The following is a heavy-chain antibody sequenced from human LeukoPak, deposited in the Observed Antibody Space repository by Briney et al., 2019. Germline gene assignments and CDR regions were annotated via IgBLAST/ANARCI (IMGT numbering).Heavy chain of an antibody. Sequence: SVKVSCKASGGTFSSYAISWVRQAPGQGLEWMGGIIPIFGTANYAQKFQGRVAITADESTSTAYMELSSLRSEDTAVYYCAKDLSPAVAADWFDPWDQGTLVTVSS. CDR2: IIPIFGTA. CDR3: AKDLSPAVAADWFDP. D-gene: IGHD6-25*01. J-gene: IGHJ5*02. CDR1: GGTFSSYA. V-gene: IGHV1-69*01.